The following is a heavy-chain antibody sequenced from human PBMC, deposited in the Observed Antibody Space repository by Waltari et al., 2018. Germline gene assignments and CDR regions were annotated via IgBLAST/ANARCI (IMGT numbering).Heavy chain of an antibody. V-gene: IGHV4-38-2*01. D-gene: IGHD3-3*01. Sequence: QVQLQESGPGLVKPSETLSLTCAVSGYSISSGYYWGWIRQPPGKGLEWIGSIYHSGSTYYNPSLKSRVTISVDTSKNQFSLKLSSVTAADTAVYYCARHSAYYDFWSGYPAPFDYWGQGTLVTVSS. J-gene: IGHJ4*02. CDR2: IYHSGST. CDR3: ARHSAYYDFWSGYPAPFDY. CDR1: GYSISSGYY.